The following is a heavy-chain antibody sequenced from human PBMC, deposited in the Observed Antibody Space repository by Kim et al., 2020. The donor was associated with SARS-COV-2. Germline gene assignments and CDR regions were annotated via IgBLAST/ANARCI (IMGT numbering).Heavy chain of an antibody. D-gene: IGHD5-12*01. CDR1: GFTFSSYG. V-gene: IGHV3-33*06. J-gene: IGHJ6*02. CDR3: AKVEYSHGMDV. Sequence: GGSLRLSCAASGFTFSSYGMHWVRQAPGKGLEWVAVIWYDGSNKYYADSVKGRFTISRDNSKNTLYLQMNSLRAEDTAVYYCAKVEYSHGMDVWGQGTTVTVSS. CDR2: IWYDGSNK.